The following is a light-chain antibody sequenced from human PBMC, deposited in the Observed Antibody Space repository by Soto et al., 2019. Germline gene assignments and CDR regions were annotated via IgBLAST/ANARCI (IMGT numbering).Light chain of an antibody. CDR3: QQYYSTPRT. Sequence: VITHSPDSLAVSLGERATINCKSSQTVLDSFNNKDYLTWYQQKPGQPPKLLIYWASTREFGVPDRFSGSGSGTDFTLTISSLQAEDVAVYYCQQYYSTPRTFGHGSKVDIK. CDR1: QTVLDSFNNKDY. V-gene: IGKV4-1*01. J-gene: IGKJ1*01. CDR2: WAS.